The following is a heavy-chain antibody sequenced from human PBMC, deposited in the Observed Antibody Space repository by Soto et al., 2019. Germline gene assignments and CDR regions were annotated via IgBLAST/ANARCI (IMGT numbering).Heavy chain of an antibody. J-gene: IGHJ4*02. D-gene: IGHD5-12*01. CDR1: GFSLSTSGVG. CDR3: AHRLRRRDGYTMGY. Sequence: QITLKESGPALVKPTQTLTLTCTFSGFSLSTSGVGVGWIRQPPGKALEWLALLYWDDDKRYSPSLKSRLTITKDTSKNQVVLTMTNMDPVDTATYYCAHRLRRRDGYTMGYWGQGTLVTVSS. CDR2: LYWDDDK. V-gene: IGHV2-5*02.